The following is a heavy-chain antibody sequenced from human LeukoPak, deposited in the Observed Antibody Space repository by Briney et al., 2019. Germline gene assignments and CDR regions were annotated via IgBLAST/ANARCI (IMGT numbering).Heavy chain of an antibody. D-gene: IGHD2-15*01. V-gene: IGHV3-66*01. J-gene: IGHJ4*02. CDR1: GFTVSSNY. CDR2: IYSGGST. CDR3: ARARIPGGSAPHY. Sequence: GGSLRLSCAASGFTVSSNYMSWVRQAPGKGLEWVSVIYSGGSTYYAGSVKGRFTISRDNSKNTLYLQMNSLRAGDTAVYYCARARIPGGSAPHYWGQGTLVTVSS.